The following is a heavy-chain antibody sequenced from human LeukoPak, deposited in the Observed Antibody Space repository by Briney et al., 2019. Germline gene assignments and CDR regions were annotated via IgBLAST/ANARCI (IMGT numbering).Heavy chain of an antibody. CDR3: AHHRERLAYYYGMDV. Sequence: SVKVSCKASVCTFSSYAISWVRQAPGQGLEWMGGVIPIFGTAYYAQKFQVRVTITAHDSTSTPYLEVSSLRSEDRAVYYCAHHRERLAYYYGMDVGAQGTTVTVS. CDR2: VIPIFGTA. CDR1: VCTFSSYA. V-gene: IGHV1-69*01. D-gene: IGHD6-25*01. J-gene: IGHJ6*02.